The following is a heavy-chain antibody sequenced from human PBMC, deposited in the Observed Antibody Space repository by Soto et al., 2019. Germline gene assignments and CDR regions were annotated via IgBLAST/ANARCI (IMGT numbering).Heavy chain of an antibody. CDR1: GFSVSDYS. J-gene: IGHJ4*02. CDR2: ISSTGDLI. V-gene: IGHV3-48*02. D-gene: IGHD2-21*01. CDR3: ATWAIAVGGEGF. Sequence: VGSLRLFCTASGFSVSDYSVNWVRQAPGKGLEWISYISSTGDLILYADSVKGRFTIARDIAKNSLYLQMDTLRDEDSAVYYCATWAIAVGGEGFWGPGTLVTVSS.